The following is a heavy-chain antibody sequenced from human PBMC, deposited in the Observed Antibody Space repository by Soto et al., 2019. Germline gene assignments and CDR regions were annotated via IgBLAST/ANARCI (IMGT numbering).Heavy chain of an antibody. CDR1: GYILSSYN. V-gene: IGHV1-46*01. CDR2: INPSGGRT. CDR3: ARDDSGFSGSHYIDYFNY. J-gene: IGHJ4*02. Sequence: ASVKVSCKASGYILSSYNMHWVRQAPGQGLEWMGIINPSGGRTSYAQKFQGRVTFTRDTSAGTVYMRLSSLTSEDTAVYYCARDDSGFSGSHYIDYFNYWGQGALVTVSS. D-gene: IGHD1-26*01.